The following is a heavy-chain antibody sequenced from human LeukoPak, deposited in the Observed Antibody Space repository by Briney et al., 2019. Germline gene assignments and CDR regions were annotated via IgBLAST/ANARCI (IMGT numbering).Heavy chain of an antibody. Sequence: SQTLSLTCAISGDSLSTSSAAWTWIRQSPSRGLEWLGRTYYRSKWYNDCAVSVKSRIAINPDTSKNQFSLQLNSVTPEDTAVYYCTRTTGSAAAGSAAYSYYYGMDVWGQGTTVTVSS. CDR3: TRTTGSAAAGSAAYSYYYGMDV. J-gene: IGHJ6*02. V-gene: IGHV6-1*01. CDR1: GDSLSTSSAA. D-gene: IGHD6-13*01. CDR2: TYYRSKWYN.